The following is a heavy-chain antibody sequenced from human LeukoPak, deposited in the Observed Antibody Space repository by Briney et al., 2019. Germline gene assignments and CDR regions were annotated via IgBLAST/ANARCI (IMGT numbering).Heavy chain of an antibody. CDR2: INGDESST. J-gene: IGHJ6*03. Sequence: GGSLRLSCAASGFTFSSYWMHWVRQAPGKGLVWVSRINGDESSTSYADSVKGRFTISRDNAKNTLYLQMNSLRSEDTAVYYCASRNKWSGYYDYYYYYMDVWGKGTTVTVSS. CDR3: ASRNKWSGYYDYYYYYMDV. V-gene: IGHV3-74*01. CDR1: GFTFSSYW. D-gene: IGHD3-3*01.